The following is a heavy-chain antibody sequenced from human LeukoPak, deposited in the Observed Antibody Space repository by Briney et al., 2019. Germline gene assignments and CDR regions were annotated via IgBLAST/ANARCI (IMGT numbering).Heavy chain of an antibody. V-gene: IGHV6-1*01. CDR2: TYYRSKWYD. CDR3: ARDTIAAAGTSPFDY. D-gene: IGHD6-13*01. CDR1: GDSVSSNSAA. Sequence: SQTLSLTCAISGDSVSSNSAAWNWIRQPPSRGLEWLGRTYYRSKWYDDYAVSVKGRITIIPDTSKNQFSLQLNSVTPEDTAVYYCARDTIAAAGTSPFDYWGQGTLVAVSS. J-gene: IGHJ4*02.